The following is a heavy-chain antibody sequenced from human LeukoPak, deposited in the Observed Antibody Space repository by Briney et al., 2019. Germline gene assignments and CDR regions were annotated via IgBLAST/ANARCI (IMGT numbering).Heavy chain of an antibody. J-gene: IGHJ5*02. CDR3: ARRVVRGLNWFDP. CDR1: GYTFTGYY. Sequence: ASVKVSCKASGYTFTGYYMHWVRQAPGQGLEWMGWINPNSGGTNYAQKFQGRVTMTRNTSISTAYMELSSLRSEDTAVYYCARRVVRGLNWFDPWGQGTLVTVSS. V-gene: IGHV1-2*02. CDR2: INPNSGGT. D-gene: IGHD2-15*01.